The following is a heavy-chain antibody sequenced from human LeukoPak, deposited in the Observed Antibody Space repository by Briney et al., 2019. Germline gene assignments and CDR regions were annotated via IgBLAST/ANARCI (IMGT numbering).Heavy chain of an antibody. CDR2: ISNDGSRK. Sequence: PGGSLRLSCAASGCTFSSYWMHWVRQAPGKGLEWVALISNDGSRKAYADYVKGLITRSRDNVKNTLYLQTHNLTADNTAVNSFSDRATENFGGAFYPDWGQGTLVTVSS. CDR3: SDRATENFGGAFYPD. J-gene: IGHJ4*02. D-gene: IGHD2-21*02. CDR1: GCTFSSYW. V-gene: IGHV3-74*01.